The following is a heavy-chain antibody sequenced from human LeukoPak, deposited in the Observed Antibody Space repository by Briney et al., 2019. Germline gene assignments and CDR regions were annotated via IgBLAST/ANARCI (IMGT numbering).Heavy chain of an antibody. D-gene: IGHD1-26*01. CDR3: ARDPAWASHFDY. CDR1: GYTFTSYD. V-gene: IGHV1-18*01. CDR2: ISTYSGNT. J-gene: IGHJ4*02. Sequence: ASVKVSCKASGYTFTSYDINWVRQAPGLGLEWVGWISTYSGNTNYVQKLQGRVTMTTDTSTSTAYMELRSLRSDDTAVYYCARDPAWASHFDYRGQGTLVTVSS.